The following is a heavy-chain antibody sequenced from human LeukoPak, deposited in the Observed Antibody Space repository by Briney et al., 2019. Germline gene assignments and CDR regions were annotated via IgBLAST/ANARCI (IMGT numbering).Heavy chain of an antibody. CDR1: GGSFSNYA. CDR3: ARGPPPYTEGDLFYYYGLDV. D-gene: IGHD3-16*01. CDR2: IVPILSTT. V-gene: IGHV1-69*13. Sequence: GASVKVSCKASGGSFSNYAISWVRQVPGQGLEWMGGIVPILSTTNYARKFQGRVTMTAGESTSTAYMELSSLRSDDTAVYYCARGPPPYTEGDLFYYYGLDVWGQGTTVTVSS. J-gene: IGHJ6*02.